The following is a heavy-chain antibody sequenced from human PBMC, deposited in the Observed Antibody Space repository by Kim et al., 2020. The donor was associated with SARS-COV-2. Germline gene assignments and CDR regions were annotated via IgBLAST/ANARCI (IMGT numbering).Heavy chain of an antibody. Sequence: GGSLRLSCAASGFTFSSYAMSWVRQAPGKGLEWVSAISGSGVSTYYADSVKGRFTISIDNSKNTLYLQMNSLRAEDTAVYYCAKGDAGMIVVVITHLGYWGQGTLVTVSS. CDR1: GFTFSSYA. J-gene: IGHJ4*02. CDR3: AKGDAGMIVVVITHLGY. CDR2: ISGSGVST. D-gene: IGHD3-22*01. V-gene: IGHV3-23*01.